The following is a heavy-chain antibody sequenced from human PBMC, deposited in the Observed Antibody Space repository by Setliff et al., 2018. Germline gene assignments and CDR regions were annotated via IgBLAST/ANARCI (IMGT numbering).Heavy chain of an antibody. CDR2: INPKSGVT. J-gene: IGHJ4*02. D-gene: IGHD3-16*01. Sequence: GASVKVSCKASGYSFSDFYIHWVRQVPGRGPEWMGSINPKSGVTRYVQKFQGRVTITRDTSATTVYMELSSLRSDDMAVYYCARKGPNSSSHVFGYWGQGTLVTVSS. CDR3: ARKGPNSSSHVFGY. CDR1: GYSFSDFY. V-gene: IGHV1-2*02.